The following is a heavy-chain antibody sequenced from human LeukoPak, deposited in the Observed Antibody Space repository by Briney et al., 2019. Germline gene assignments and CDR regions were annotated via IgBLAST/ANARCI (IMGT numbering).Heavy chain of an antibody. J-gene: IGHJ3*02. CDR1: GFTFSSYG. V-gene: IGHV3-30*18. D-gene: IGHD3-16*01. CDR3: AKEKFLPITFGGDGAFDI. Sequence: PGGSLRLSCAASGFTFSSYGMHWVRQALGKGLEWVAVISYDGSNKYYADSVKGRFTISRDNSKNTLYLQMNSLRAEDTAVYYCAKEKFLPITFGGDGAFDIWGQGTMVTVSS. CDR2: ISYDGSNK.